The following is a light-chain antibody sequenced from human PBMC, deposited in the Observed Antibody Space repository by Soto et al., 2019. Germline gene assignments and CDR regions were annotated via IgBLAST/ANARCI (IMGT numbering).Light chain of an antibody. Sequence: EIVLTQSPATLSLSPGERATLSCRASQSVSSFLAWYQQKPGQAPRLLIYDASNRGTGIPARFSGSGFGTDFTLTISSLEPEDFAVYSCQQRSNWPLTFGGGTKV. J-gene: IGKJ4*01. V-gene: IGKV3-11*01. CDR2: DAS. CDR3: QQRSNWPLT. CDR1: QSVSSF.